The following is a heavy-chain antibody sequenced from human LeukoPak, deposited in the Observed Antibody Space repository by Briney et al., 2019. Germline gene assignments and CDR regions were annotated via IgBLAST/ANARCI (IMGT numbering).Heavy chain of an antibody. CDR2: IKSKTDGETT. V-gene: IGHV3-15*01. CDR1: GFTFTNAW. J-gene: IGHJ4*02. Sequence: GGSLRLSCVDSGFTFTNAWMSWVRQAPGKGLEWIGRIKSKTDGETTNYAEPVRGRFTISRDDSKSAVYLQMNSLKIEDTAVYYCTTDLGTYYHGSRRLIPIDYWGQGTLVTVSS. CDR3: TTDLGTYYHGSRRLIPIDY. D-gene: IGHD3-10*01.